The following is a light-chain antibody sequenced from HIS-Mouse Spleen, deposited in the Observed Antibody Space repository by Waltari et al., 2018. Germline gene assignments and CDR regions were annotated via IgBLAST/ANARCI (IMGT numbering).Light chain of an antibody. J-gene: IGLJ2*01. CDR1: ALPKKY. CDR3: YSTDSSGNHRV. Sequence: SYELTQPPSVSVSPGQTARITCSGDALPKKYAYWYQQKSGQAPVLVISEDSKRPSGIPEGLSGSSSGTMATLTISGAQVEDEADYYCYSTDSSGNHRVFGGGTKLTVL. CDR2: EDS. V-gene: IGLV3-10*01.